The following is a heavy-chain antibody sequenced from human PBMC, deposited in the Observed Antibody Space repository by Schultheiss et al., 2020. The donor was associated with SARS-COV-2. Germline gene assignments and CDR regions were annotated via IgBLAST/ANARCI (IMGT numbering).Heavy chain of an antibody. D-gene: IGHD6-13*01. CDR2: INHSGST. CDR3: ARGRIAAAVHFDY. V-gene: IGHV4-34*01. CDR1: GGSFSGYY. J-gene: IGHJ4*02. Sequence: SETLSLTCAVYGGSFSGYYWSWIRQPPGKGLEWIGEINHSGSTNYNPSLKSRVTISVDTSKNQFSLKLSSVTAADTAVYYCARGRIAAAVHFDYWGQGTLVTVSS.